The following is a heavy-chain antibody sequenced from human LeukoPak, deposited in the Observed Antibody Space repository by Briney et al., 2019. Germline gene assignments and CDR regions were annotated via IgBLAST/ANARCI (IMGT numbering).Heavy chain of an antibody. J-gene: IGHJ4*02. CDR3: ARGYSSSYRIDY. CDR2: INTDGSST. V-gene: IGHV3-74*01. CDR1: GFTFSNFW. Sequence: GGSLRLSCAASGFTFSNFWMHWVRQAPGKGLVWVSRINTDGSSTTYADSVKGRFTISRDNAKNTLYLQMNSLSAEDTAVYYCARGYSSSYRIDYWGQGTLVTVSS. D-gene: IGHD6-6*01.